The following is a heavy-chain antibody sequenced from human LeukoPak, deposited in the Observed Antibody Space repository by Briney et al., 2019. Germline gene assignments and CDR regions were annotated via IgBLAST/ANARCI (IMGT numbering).Heavy chain of an antibody. D-gene: IGHD1-1*01. CDR1: GFSFSGYG. J-gene: IGHJ4*02. CDR3: ARGRGLNGPLSYVDY. Sequence: PGRSLRLSCAASGFSFSGYGMHWVRQAPGKGLEWVALIWYDGSKTYYGDSVKGRFTISRDNSKNTLYLQMNTLGAEDTAVYYCARGRGLNGPLSYVDYWGQGTLVTVSS. CDR2: IWYDGSKT. V-gene: IGHV3-33*01.